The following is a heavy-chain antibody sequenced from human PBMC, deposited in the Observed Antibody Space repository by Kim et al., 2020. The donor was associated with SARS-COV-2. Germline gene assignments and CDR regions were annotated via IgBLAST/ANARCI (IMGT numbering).Heavy chain of an antibody. CDR3: ARARVCSGGGCYSLDY. CDR2: IYSGGST. CDR1: EFTVSSNY. V-gene: IGHV3-53*04. D-gene: IGHD2-15*01. J-gene: IGHJ4*02. Sequence: GGSLRLSCAASEFTVSSNYMSWVRQAPEKGLEWVSVIYSGGSTFYADSVKGRFTISRHNSKNTLYLQMNSLRAEDTAVYYCARARVCSGGGCYSLDYWGQGTLVTVSS.